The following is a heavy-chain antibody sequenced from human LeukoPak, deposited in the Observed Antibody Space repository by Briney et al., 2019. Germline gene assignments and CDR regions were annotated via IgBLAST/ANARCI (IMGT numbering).Heavy chain of an antibody. CDR3: AKVPVWQQLVDY. CDR2: IAVTGDT. J-gene: IGHJ4*02. Sequence: GGSLRLSCAASGFTFSSYSMSWVRQAPGKGLEWVSGIAVTGDTYYADSLKGRFTISRDNSRNTLYLQMNSLRADDTAVYYCAKVPVWQQLVDYWGQGTLVTVSS. V-gene: IGHV3-23*01. CDR1: GFTFSSYS. D-gene: IGHD6-13*01.